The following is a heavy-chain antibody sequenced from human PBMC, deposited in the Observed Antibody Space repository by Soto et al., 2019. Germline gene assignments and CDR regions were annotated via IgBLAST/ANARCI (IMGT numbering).Heavy chain of an antibody. CDR1: GGTFSTYS. CDR3: ARETNGDYVYYGFDV. D-gene: IGHD3-16*01. CDR2: IIPIFGTS. J-gene: IGHJ6*02. Sequence: QVQLVQSGAEVKKPGSSVKVSCKASGGTFSTYSISWVRQAPGQGLEWMGGIIPIFGTSNFAQNFQGRVTITADESTSTAYIEMNSLRSEATAVYYCARETNGDYVYYGFDVWSQGTTVNVSS. V-gene: IGHV1-69*01.